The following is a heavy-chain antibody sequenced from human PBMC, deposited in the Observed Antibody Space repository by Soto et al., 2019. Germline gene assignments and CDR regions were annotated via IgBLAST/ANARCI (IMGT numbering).Heavy chain of an antibody. Sequence: VQLVESGGALVQPGGPLRLSCAASGFTLSSHLMSWVRQAPGKGLEWVANINQDGSEKNYVDSVKGRFTISRDNAKNSLYLQMNSLRAEDTAVYYCARDVHYCSSTGCYYWFDPWGQGTLVTVSS. D-gene: IGHD2-2*01. CDR3: ARDVHYCSSTGCYYWFDP. CDR2: INQDGSEK. J-gene: IGHJ5*02. CDR1: GFTLSSHL. V-gene: IGHV3-7*01.